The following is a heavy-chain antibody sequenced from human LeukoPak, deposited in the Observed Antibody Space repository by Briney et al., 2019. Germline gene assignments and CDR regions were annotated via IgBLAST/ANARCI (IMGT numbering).Heavy chain of an antibody. Sequence: SETLSLTCTVSGGSISSSSYYWGWIRQPPGKGLEWIGSIYYSGSTYYNPSLKSRVTISVDTSKNQFSLKLSSVTAADTAVYYCARVLSSSGYYQYYFDYWGQGTLVTVSS. CDR1: GGSISSSSYY. V-gene: IGHV4-39*07. D-gene: IGHD3-22*01. CDR3: ARVLSSSGYYQYYFDY. J-gene: IGHJ4*02. CDR2: IYYSGST.